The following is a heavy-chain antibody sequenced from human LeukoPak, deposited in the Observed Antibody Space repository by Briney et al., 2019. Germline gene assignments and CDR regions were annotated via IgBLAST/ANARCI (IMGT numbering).Heavy chain of an antibody. CDR3: ARGTTMTTVTRRAFDI. D-gene: IGHD4-17*01. J-gene: IGHJ3*02. Sequence: GGSLRLSCAASGFTFSSYGMHWVRQAPGKGLEWVAVIWYDGSNKYYADSVKGRFTISRDNSKNTLYLQMNSLRAEDTAVYYCARGTTMTTVTRRAFDIWGQGTMVTVSS. CDR1: GFTFSSYG. CDR2: IWYDGSNK. V-gene: IGHV3-33*01.